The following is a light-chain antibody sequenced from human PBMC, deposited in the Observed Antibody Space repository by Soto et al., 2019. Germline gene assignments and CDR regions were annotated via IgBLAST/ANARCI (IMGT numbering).Light chain of an antibody. J-gene: IGKJ4*01. CDR1: QSVSMW. V-gene: IGKV1-5*01. CDR3: QQLSRYPLT. Sequence: QSPSTLSASVGDRVTITCRASQSVSMWLAWYQQKPGKAPRLLIYDASNLESGVPSRFSGSGSGTEFSLTIRALQPEDFATYYCQQLSRYPLTFGGGTKVDIK. CDR2: DAS.